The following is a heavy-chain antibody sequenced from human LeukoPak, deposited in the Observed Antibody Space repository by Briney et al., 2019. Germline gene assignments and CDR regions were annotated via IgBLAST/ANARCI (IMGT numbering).Heavy chain of an antibody. J-gene: IGHJ4*02. CDR2: IYYSGST. CDR3: ARHKTKFDY. Sequence: SETLSLTCTVSGGSISSYYWSWIRQPPGKGLEWIGYIYYSGSTNYNPSLKSRVTVSVDTSKNQFSLRLSSVTAADTAVYYCARHKTKFDYWGQGTLVTVSS. D-gene: IGHD1-7*01. CDR1: GGSISSYY. V-gene: IGHV4-59*08.